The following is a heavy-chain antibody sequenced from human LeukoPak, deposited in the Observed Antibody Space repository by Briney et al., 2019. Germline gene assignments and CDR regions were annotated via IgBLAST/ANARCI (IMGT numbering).Heavy chain of an antibody. Sequence: PSESLSLTCAVYGGSFSGYYWSWISQPPGKGLEWIGEILHSVSTNYNPSLKSRVTISVDTSKNQFSLKLSSVTAPDTAVYYCARLGYCSGGSCYLASPYWHFDIWGRGTLVTV. CDR1: GGSFSGYY. D-gene: IGHD2-15*01. J-gene: IGHJ2*01. CDR3: ARLGYCSGGSCYLASPYWHFDI. V-gene: IGHV4-34*12. CDR2: ILHSVST.